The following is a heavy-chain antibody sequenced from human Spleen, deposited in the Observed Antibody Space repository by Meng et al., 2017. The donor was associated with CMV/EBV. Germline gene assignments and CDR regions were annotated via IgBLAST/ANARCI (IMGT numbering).Heavy chain of an antibody. V-gene: IGHV4-61*01. D-gene: IGHD1-7*01. CDR2: IYYTEST. CDR1: GVSVNSATYH. J-gene: IGHJ4*02. Sequence: CTVSGVSVNSATYHWHWVRRPPGKGLEWIGYIYYTESTNHNPSLKRRVTLSVDTSKNQVTLKLNSVTAADTAVYYCARDRNYAVFDYWGQGTLVTVSS. CDR3: ARDRNYAVFDY.